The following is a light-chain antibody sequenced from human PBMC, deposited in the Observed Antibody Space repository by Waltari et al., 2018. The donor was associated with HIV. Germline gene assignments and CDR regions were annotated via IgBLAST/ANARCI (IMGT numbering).Light chain of an antibody. CDR2: GAS. CDR3: QQYNNWPRST. V-gene: IGKV3-15*01. Sequence: EIVMTQSPATLSVSPGERATLSCRASQSVSSNLAWYQQKRGQAPRLLIHGASIRAAGIPARFSGSGSGREFTLTISSLQSEDFAVYYCQQYNNWPRSTFGGGTKVEIK. J-gene: IGKJ4*01. CDR1: QSVSSN.